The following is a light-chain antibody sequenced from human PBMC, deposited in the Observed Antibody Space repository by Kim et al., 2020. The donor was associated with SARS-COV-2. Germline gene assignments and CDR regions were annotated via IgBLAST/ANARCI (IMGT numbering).Light chain of an antibody. J-gene: IGKJ2*01. V-gene: IGKV1-5*03. CDR2: GSS. Sequence: DIQMTQSPSTLSASVGDRVTITCRASQSIGRWVAWYQQKPGKAPKFLIYGSSSLESGVPPRFSGSGSGTDFTLTIDGLQPDDFATYFCQQYLSMPRTFGQGTKLEI. CDR3: QQYLSMPRT. CDR1: QSIGRW.